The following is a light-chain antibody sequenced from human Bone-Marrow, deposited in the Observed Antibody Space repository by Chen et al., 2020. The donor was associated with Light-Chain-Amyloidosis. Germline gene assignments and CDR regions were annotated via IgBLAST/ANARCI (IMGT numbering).Light chain of an antibody. J-gene: IGLJ2*01. Sequence: SYELTQPPSVSVSPGQTARITCSGDDLPTKYAYWYQQKPGQAPVLVIHRDTERPSGIAERFSGSGAGTPATLGISGVQAEAEADYHCQAADSSGTYEVIFGGGTKLTVL. CDR1: DLPTKY. CDR3: QAADSSGTYEVI. V-gene: IGLV3-25*03. CDR2: RDT.